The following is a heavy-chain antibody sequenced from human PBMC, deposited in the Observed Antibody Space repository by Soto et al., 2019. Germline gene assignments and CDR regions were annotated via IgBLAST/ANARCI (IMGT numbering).Heavy chain of an antibody. CDR1: GFTFSSYA. J-gene: IGHJ4*02. Sequence: GGSLRLSCAASGFTFSSYAMSWVRQAPGKGLEWVSAISGSGGSTYYADSVKGRFTISRDNSKNTLYLQMNSLRAEDTAVYYCAKDTRIKLWTSYYFDYWGQGTLVTVSS. D-gene: IGHD5-18*01. CDR2: ISGSGGST. CDR3: AKDTRIKLWTSYYFDY. V-gene: IGHV3-23*01.